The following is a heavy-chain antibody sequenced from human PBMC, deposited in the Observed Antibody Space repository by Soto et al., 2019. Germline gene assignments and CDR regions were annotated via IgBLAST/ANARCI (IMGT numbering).Heavy chain of an antibody. V-gene: IGHV3-73*01. J-gene: IGHJ4*02. CDR3: TRDSSGYSLYY. CDR1: GFTFSASA. D-gene: IGHD3-22*01. Sequence: GGSLRLSCAASGFTFSASAIHGVRQASGKGLEWVGRVRSKPHSYATAYAASVEGRFTISRDDSKNTAYLQMNSLKTEDTAVYFCTRDSSGYSLYYWGQGTLVTVSS. CDR2: VRSKPHSYAT.